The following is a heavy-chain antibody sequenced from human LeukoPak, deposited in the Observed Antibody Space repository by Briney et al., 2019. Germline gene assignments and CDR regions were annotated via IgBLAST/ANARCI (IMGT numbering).Heavy chain of an antibody. Sequence: GGSLRLSCAASGFTFSSYSMNWVRQAPGKGLEWVAVISYDGSNKYYADSVKGRFTISRDNSKNTLYLQMNSLRAEDTAVYYCARAGGRTTVTSPLVEYWGQGTLVTVSS. V-gene: IGHV3-30*03. CDR3: ARAGGRTTVTSPLVEY. CDR1: GFTFSSYS. CDR2: ISYDGSNK. D-gene: IGHD4-17*01. J-gene: IGHJ4*02.